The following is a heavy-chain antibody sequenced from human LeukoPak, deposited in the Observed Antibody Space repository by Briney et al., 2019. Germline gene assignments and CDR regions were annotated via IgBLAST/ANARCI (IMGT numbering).Heavy chain of an antibody. CDR2: MYHRGST. CDR1: GHSISSGYY. J-gene: IGHJ6*03. V-gene: IGHV4-38-2*01. D-gene: IGHD4-11*01. Sequence: PSETLSLTCSVSGHSISSGYYWGWIRQPPGKGLEWIGTMYHRGSTYYNPSLKSRVTMSGDTSKNHSSLKLSSVIAADAAVYYCARHRGDNSNPRYYFYYMDVWGKGTTVTVSS. CDR3: ARHRGDNSNPRYYFYYMDV.